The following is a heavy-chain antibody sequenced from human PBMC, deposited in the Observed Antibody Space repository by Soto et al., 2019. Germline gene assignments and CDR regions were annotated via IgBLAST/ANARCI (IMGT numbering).Heavy chain of an antibody. CDR3: AGTKLRFLEWFHYGMDV. D-gene: IGHD3-3*01. CDR1: GGTFSSYA. J-gene: IGHJ6*02. V-gene: IGHV1-69*01. Sequence: QVQLVQSGAEVKKPGSSVKVSCKASGGTFSSYAISWVRQAPGQGLEWMGGIIPIFGTANYVQKFQGRVTITADESSSTAYMELSTLRSEDTAVYYCAGTKLRFLEWFHYGMDVWGQGTTVTVSS. CDR2: IIPIFGTA.